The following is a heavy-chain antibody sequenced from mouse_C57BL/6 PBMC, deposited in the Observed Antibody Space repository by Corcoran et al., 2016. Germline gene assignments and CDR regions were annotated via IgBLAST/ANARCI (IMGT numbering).Heavy chain of an antibody. CDR3: ARVLRYFDV. Sequence: QIQLVQAGPELKKPGETVKSSCKASGYTFTTYGMCWVKRAPGKGLESMGWINTYSGVPTYADDFKGRFAFSLETSASTAYLQINNLKNEDTATYFCARVLRYFDVWGTGTTVTVSS. CDR2: INTYSGVP. V-gene: IGHV9-3*01. CDR1: GYTFTTYG. J-gene: IGHJ1*03.